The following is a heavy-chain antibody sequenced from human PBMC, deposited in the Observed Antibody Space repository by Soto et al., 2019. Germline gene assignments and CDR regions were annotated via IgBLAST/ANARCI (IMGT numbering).Heavy chain of an antibody. V-gene: IGHV4-31*03. Sequence: QVQLQELGPGLVKPSQTLSLTCTVSGGSISSGGYYWSWIRQHPGKGLEWIGYIDYSGSTYYNPSLNSRVTISVDTSQNQFSLKLSSVTAADTAVYYCARAHYGSGSYSWFDPWGQGTLVTVSS. CDR2: IDYSGST. CDR1: GGSISSGGYY. CDR3: ARAHYGSGSYSWFDP. J-gene: IGHJ5*02. D-gene: IGHD3-10*01.